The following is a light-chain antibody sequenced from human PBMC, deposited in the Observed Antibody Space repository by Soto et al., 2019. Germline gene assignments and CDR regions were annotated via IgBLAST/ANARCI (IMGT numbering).Light chain of an antibody. CDR1: QSVSSN. Sequence: EIVMTQSPATLSVSPGERATLSCRASQSVSSNLAWYQQKPGQAPSLLIYGASTRATGTPARFSGSGSGTEFTLTISSLQSEDFAVYYCQQYNSYPPTFGGGTKVEIK. CDR3: QQYNSYPPT. CDR2: GAS. V-gene: IGKV3-15*01. J-gene: IGKJ4*01.